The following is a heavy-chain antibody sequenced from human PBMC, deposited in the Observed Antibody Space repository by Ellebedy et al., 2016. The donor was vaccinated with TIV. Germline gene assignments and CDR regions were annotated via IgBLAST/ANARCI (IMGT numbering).Heavy chain of an antibody. D-gene: IGHD1-26*01. CDR2: ISHDGKDT. Sequence: PGGSLRLSCAVSGFTFSRYGFHWVRQAPGEGLAWVAAISHDGKDTFYAASVKGRFTISRDNSMKTVNVEMNSLRPEDTVVYFCATEYIGNSGAYDTWGQGTLVIVSS. J-gene: IGHJ3*01. CDR3: ATEYIGNSGAYDT. CDR1: GFTFSRYG. V-gene: IGHV3-30*03.